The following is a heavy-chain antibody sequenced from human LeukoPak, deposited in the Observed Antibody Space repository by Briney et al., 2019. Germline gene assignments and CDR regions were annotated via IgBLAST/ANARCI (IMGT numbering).Heavy chain of an antibody. CDR2: IKQDGREK. Sequence: GGSLRLSCAGSGITFSSYWMSWVRQAPGKGPERVANIKQDGREKYYADCVKGRFTIHRDNVKNSLYLQMNSLRAEDTAVYYCALKPSGPYYFGYWGQGTLVTVSS. J-gene: IGHJ4*02. CDR3: ALKPSGPYYFGY. CDR1: GITFSSYW. D-gene: IGHD3-10*01. V-gene: IGHV3-7*01.